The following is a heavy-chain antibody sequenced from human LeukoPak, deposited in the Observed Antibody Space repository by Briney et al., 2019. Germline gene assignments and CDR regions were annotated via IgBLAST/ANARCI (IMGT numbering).Heavy chain of an antibody. CDR3: VKAQYDFWSGLDY. CDR2: ISGNGGST. Sequence: GGSLRLSCSASGFTFSRYPTHWVRQAPGKGLEYVSAISGNGGSTYYADSVRGRFNISRDNSKNTLYLQMSSLRTEDTAIYYCVKAQYDFWSGLDYWGQGTLVTVSS. D-gene: IGHD3-3*01. CDR1: GFTFSRYP. V-gene: IGHV3-64D*09. J-gene: IGHJ4*02.